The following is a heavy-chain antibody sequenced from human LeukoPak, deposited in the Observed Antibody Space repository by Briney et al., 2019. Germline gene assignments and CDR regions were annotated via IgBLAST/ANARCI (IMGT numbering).Heavy chain of an antibody. CDR1: GFTLSNHW. CDR3: ARRGWSGMDV. V-gene: IGHV3-7*03. D-gene: IGHD6-19*01. CDR2: VNRDGSET. J-gene: IGHJ6*02. Sequence: PGGSLRLSCAASGFTLSNHWMTWVRQVPGRGPEWVANVNRDGSETYYLDSVKGRFTISKDNAKNSLYLQMNSLRAEDTAVYYCARRGWSGMDVWGQGTTVTVSS.